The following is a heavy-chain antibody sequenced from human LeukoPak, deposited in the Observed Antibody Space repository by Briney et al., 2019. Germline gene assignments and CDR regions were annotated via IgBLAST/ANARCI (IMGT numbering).Heavy chain of an antibody. CDR2: ISGSGGST. J-gene: IGHJ4*02. CDR1: GFTFSSYA. D-gene: IGHD6-19*01. CDR3: AKDKEAYSSGWYLFDY. V-gene: IGHV3-23*01. Sequence: GGSLRLSCAASGFTFSSYAMSWVRQAPGKGLEWVSAISGSGGSTYYADSVKGRFTISRDNSKNTLYLQMNSLRAEDTAVYYCAKDKEAYSSGWYLFDYWGQGTLVTVSS.